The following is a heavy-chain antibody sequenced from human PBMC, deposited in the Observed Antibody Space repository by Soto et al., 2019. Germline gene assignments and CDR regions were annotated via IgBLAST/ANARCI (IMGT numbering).Heavy chain of an antibody. V-gene: IGHV3-9*01. CDR3: AIFRTVTTPFDY. CDR1: GFTFHDYA. Sequence: EVPLVESGGGLVQPGRSLRLSCAASGFTFHDYAMHWVRQAPGKGLEWVSGISWNSGNIDYADSVKGRFTISRDNAKSSLYLQMNSLRTEDTALYYCAIFRTVTTPFDYWGQGTLVTVSS. CDR2: ISWNSGNI. D-gene: IGHD4-17*01. J-gene: IGHJ4*02.